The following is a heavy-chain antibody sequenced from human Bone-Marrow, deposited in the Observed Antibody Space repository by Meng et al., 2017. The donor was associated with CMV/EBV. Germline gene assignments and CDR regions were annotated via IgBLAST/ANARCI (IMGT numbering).Heavy chain of an antibody. CDR1: GFIFSNAW. CDR2: IKSKTDGGPT. V-gene: IGHV3-15*01. CDR3: ASAPVAGEGVY. Sequence: GGSLRLSCSASGFIFSNAWMTWVRQAPGKGLEWVGHIKSKTDGGPTDYAAPVKGRFTISRDDAKDTLYLQMDSLKTEDTAVYYCASAPVAGEGVYWGQGTLVTVSS. D-gene: IGHD6-19*01. J-gene: IGHJ4*02.